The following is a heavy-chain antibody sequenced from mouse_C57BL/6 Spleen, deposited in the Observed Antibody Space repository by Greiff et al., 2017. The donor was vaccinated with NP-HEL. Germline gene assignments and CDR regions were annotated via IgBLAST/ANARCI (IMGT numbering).Heavy chain of an antibody. CDR1: GYSFTGYY. Sequence: EVMLVESGPELVKPGASVKISCKASGYSFTGYYMNWVKQSPEKSLEWIGEINPSTGGTTYNQKFKAKATLTVDKSSSTAYMQLKSLTSEDSAVYYCARPYYGSSYGFAYWGQGTLVTVSA. J-gene: IGHJ3*01. CDR3: ARPYYGSSYGFAY. D-gene: IGHD1-1*01. V-gene: IGHV1-42*01. CDR2: INPSTGGT.